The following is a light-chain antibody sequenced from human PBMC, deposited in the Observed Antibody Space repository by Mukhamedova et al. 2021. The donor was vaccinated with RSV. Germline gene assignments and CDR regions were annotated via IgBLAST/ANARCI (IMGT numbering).Light chain of an antibody. CDR2: DAS. CDR3: QQRYNKPT. Sequence: GERATLSCRASQSVNSHLAWYQQKPGQAPRLLIYDASNRATGIPARFSGSRSGTDFTLSISSLEPEDFAVYYCQQRYNKPTFGQG. CDR1: QSVNSH. J-gene: IGKJ5*01. V-gene: IGKV3-11*01.